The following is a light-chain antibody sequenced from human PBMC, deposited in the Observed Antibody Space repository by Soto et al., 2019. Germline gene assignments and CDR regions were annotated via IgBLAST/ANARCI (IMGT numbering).Light chain of an antibody. CDR1: QAVNTR. V-gene: IGKV3D-11*03. J-gene: IGKJ1*01. CDR2: LAS. Sequence: EIVLTQSPATLSSFPGDRVTLSCRASQAVNTRFAWYQHKPGQAPRLLIYLASNRAAGVTARFSGSGSGTHFTLTISDVEPEDFAVYSCHQRKRWTRTFGQGPTGDIK. CDR3: HQRKRWTRT.